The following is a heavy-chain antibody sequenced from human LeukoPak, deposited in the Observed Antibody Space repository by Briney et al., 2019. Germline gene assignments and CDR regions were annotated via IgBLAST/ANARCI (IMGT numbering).Heavy chain of an antibody. V-gene: IGHV3-30*02. CDR2: IRYDGSNK. J-gene: IGHJ3*02. CDR1: GFTFSSYG. Sequence: GGSLRLSCAASGFTFSSYGMHWVRQAPGKGLEWVAFIRYDGSNKYYADSVKGRFTISRDNSKNTVYLQMNSLRAEETAVYYCAKGYRGVPLVDRFDAFDIWGQGTMVTVSS. CDR3: AKGYRGVPLVDRFDAFDI. D-gene: IGHD2/OR15-2a*01.